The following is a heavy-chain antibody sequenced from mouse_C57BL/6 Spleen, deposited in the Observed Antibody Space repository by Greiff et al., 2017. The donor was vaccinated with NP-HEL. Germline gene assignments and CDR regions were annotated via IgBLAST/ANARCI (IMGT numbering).Heavy chain of an antibody. D-gene: IGHD1-1*01. J-gene: IGHJ4*01. CDR1: GYTFTSYW. CDR3: TRPPFMKGYAMDD. V-gene: IGHV1-5*01. Sequence: VQLQQSGPVLARPGASVKMSCKTSGYTFTSYWMHWVNQRPGQGLEWIGAIYPGNSDNSYNQKFKGKAKLTAVTAASTAYMELSSLTNEDSAVYYCTRPPFMKGYAMDDWGQGTSVTVSS. CDR2: IYPGNSDN.